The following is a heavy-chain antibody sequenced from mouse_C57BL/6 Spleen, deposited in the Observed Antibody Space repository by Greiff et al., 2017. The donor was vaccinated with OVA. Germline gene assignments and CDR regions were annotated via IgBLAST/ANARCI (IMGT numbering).Heavy chain of an antibody. J-gene: IGHJ2*01. CDR1: GYTFTSYT. V-gene: IGHV1-4*01. CDR2: INPCSGYT. D-gene: IGHD4-1*01. CDR3: AREGTGKDY. Sequence: QVQLQQSGAELARPGASVKMSCKASGYTFTSYTMHWVKQRPGQGLEWIGYINPCSGYTKYNQKFKDKATLTADKSSSTAYMQLSSLTSEDSAVYDRAREGTGKDYWGQGTTLTVSA.